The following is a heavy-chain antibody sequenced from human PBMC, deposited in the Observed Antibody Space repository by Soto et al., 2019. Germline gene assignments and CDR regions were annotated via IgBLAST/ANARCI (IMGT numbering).Heavy chain of an antibody. V-gene: IGHV1-2*02. D-gene: IGHD3-10*01. CDR1: GYTFTGYY. CDR3: ARPYMVRGVIMINWFDP. J-gene: IGHJ5*02. CDR2: INPNSGGT. Sequence: ASVNVSCKASGYTFTGYYMHWVRQAPGQGLEWMGWINPNSGGTNYAQKFQGRVTMTRDTSISTAYMELSRLRSDDTAVYYCARPYMVRGVIMINWFDPWGQGTLVTVSS.